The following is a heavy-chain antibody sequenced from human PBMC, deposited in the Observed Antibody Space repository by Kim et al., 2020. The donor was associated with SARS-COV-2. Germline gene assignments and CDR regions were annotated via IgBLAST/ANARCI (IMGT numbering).Heavy chain of an antibody. D-gene: IGHD3-10*01. V-gene: IGHV4-31*03. CDR1: GGSISSGGYY. CDR3: ARWFGNLKRFDY. CDR2: VYYSGST. Sequence: SETLSLTCTVSGGSISSGGYYWSWIRQHPGKGLEWIGYVYYSGSTYYIPSLQSRLTISVDTSKTQFSLELTSVTAADTAVYYCARWFGNLKRFDYWGQGALVTVSS. J-gene: IGHJ4*02.